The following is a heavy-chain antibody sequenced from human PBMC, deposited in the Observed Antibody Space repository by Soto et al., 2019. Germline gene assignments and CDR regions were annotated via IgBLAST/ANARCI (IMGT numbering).Heavy chain of an antibody. J-gene: IGHJ5*02. CDR1: GDSVSSNSAA. Sequence: SQTLSLTCAISGDSVSSNSAAWNWIRQSPSRGLEWLGRTYYRSKWYNDYAVSVKSRITINPDTSKNQFSLQLNSVTPEDTAVYYCARATSYYDFWSGYSVPTNWFDPWGQGTLVTV. D-gene: IGHD3-3*01. CDR3: ARATSYYDFWSGYSVPTNWFDP. V-gene: IGHV6-1*01. CDR2: TYYRSKWYN.